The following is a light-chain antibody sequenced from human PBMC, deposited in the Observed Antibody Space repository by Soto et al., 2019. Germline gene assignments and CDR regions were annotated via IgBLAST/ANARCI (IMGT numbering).Light chain of an antibody. CDR1: ETIKRNY. CDR3: QQYAESPIT. V-gene: IGKV3-20*01. CDR2: AAS. Sequence: EIVLTQSPGSLSLSPGEGSTLSCRASETIKRNYLAWYQQQPGQAPRLLIYAASRRATGIPDRFSGGGSGTDFTLTISRLEPEDIEVFYCQQYAESPITLGPGTRLEI. J-gene: IGKJ5*01.